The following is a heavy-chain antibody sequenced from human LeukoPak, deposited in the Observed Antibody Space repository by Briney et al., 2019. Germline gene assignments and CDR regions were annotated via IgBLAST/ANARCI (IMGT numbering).Heavy chain of an antibody. D-gene: IGHD4-17*01. CDR3: ARDLYGDYGSADY. CDR2: INPNSGGT. Sequence: SVKVSCKASGGTFSSYAISWVRQAPGQGLEWMGWINPNSGGTNYAQKFQGRVTMTRDTSISTAYMELSRLRSDDTAVYYCARDLYGDYGSADYWGQGTLVTVSS. CDR1: GGTFSSYA. J-gene: IGHJ4*02. V-gene: IGHV1-2*02.